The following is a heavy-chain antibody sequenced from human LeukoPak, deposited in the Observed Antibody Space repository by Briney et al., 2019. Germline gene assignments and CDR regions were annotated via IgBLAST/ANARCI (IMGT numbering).Heavy chain of an antibody. V-gene: IGHV1-18*01. CDR3: GRDQASGAGSYQGY. CDR1: GYTFATYG. CDR2: ISAYNGNT. D-gene: IGHD3-10*01. J-gene: IGHJ4*02. Sequence: ASVKVSCKASGYTFATYGISWVRQAPGQGLEWMGWISAYNGNTNYDQKLQARVTLTTDTSTSTAYMELRSLRSDDTAVYYCGRDQASGAGSYQGYWGQGTLVTVSS.